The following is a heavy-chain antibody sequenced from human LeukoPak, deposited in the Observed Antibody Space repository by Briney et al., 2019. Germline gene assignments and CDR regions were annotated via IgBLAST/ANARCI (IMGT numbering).Heavy chain of an antibody. Sequence: GGSLRLSCAASGFTFSSYSIIWVRQAPGKGLEWVSSISSSSSYIYYADSVKGRFTISRDNAKNSLYLQVNSLRAEDTAVYYCARDDCSGGSCYHFDYWGQGTLVTVSS. J-gene: IGHJ4*02. D-gene: IGHD2-15*01. CDR1: GFTFSSYS. CDR3: ARDDCSGGSCYHFDY. V-gene: IGHV3-21*01. CDR2: ISSSSSYI.